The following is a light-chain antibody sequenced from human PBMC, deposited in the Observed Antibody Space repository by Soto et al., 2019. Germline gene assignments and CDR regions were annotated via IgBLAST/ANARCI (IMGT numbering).Light chain of an antibody. Sequence: DIQMTQAPSFVAASLGDRVTITCRASQGISNWLAWYQQKPGKAPKLLIYAASTLQSGVPSRFSGSGSGTDFTLTISSLQPEDFATYYCQQANTFPRTFGQGPKVDIK. CDR3: QQANTFPRT. V-gene: IGKV1-12*01. J-gene: IGKJ1*01. CDR1: QGISNW. CDR2: AAS.